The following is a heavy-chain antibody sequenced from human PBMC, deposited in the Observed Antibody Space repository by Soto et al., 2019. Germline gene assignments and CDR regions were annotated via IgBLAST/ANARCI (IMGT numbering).Heavy chain of an antibody. D-gene: IGHD2-2*03. CDR3: TTISGYWYYYGMDV. V-gene: IGHV3-15*01. CDR1: GFTFSNAW. Sequence: EVQLVESGGGLVKPGGSLRLSCAASGFTFSNAWMSWVRQAPGKGLEWVGRIKSKTDGGTTDYAAPVKGRFTISRDDSKSTLYLQMNSLKTEATAVYYCTTISGYWYYYGMDVWGQGTTVTVSS. CDR2: IKSKTDGGTT. J-gene: IGHJ6*02.